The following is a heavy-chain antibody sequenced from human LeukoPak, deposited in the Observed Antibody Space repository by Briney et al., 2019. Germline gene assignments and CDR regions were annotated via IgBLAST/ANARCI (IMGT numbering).Heavy chain of an antibody. V-gene: IGHV3-23*01. D-gene: IGHD3-3*02. Sequence: GGSLRLSCAASGFIFISYAVSWVRQAPGRGLEWVSAISGSGGSTYYADSVKGRFTISIDNSKNTLYLQMNSLRAEDTAVYYCAKFSTDYYYYYTDFWGKGTTVTVSS. CDR1: GFIFISYA. J-gene: IGHJ6*03. CDR3: AKFSTDYYYYYTDF. CDR2: ISGSGGST.